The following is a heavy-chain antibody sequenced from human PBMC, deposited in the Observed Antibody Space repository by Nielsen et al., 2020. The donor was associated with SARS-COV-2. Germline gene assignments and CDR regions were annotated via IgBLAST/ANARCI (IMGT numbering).Heavy chain of an antibody. V-gene: IGHV3-30*18. Sequence: GESLKISCAASGFTFSSYGMHWVRQAPGKGLEWVAVISYDGSNKYYADSVKGRFTISRDNSKNTLYLQMNSLRAEDTAVYYCAKDWGGSGYGYFDYWGQGTLVTVPS. CDR3: AKDWGGSGYGYFDY. J-gene: IGHJ4*02. D-gene: IGHD5-12*01. CDR2: ISYDGSNK. CDR1: GFTFSSYG.